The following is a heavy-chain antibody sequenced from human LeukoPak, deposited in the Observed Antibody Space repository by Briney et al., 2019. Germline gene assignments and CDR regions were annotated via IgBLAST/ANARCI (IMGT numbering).Heavy chain of an antibody. Sequence: GSLSLSCAASGFTFSSYSMNWVRQAPGKGLEWVSSISSSSSYIYYADSVKGRFTISRDNAKNSLYLQMNSLRAEDTAVYYCARGVIAAAAGYWGQGTLVTVSS. CDR1: GFTFSSYS. J-gene: IGHJ4*02. CDR2: ISSSSSYI. V-gene: IGHV3-21*01. CDR3: ARGVIAAAAGY. D-gene: IGHD6-13*01.